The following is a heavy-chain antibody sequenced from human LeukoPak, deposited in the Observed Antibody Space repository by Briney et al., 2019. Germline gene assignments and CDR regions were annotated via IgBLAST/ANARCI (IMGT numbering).Heavy chain of an antibody. Sequence: SETLSLTCAVYGGSFSGYYWSWIRQPPGKGLEWIGEINHSGSTNYNPSLKSRVTVSVDTSKNQFSLKLSSVIAADTAVYYCARAPGYCSSTSCVIDYWGQGTLVTVSS. D-gene: IGHD2-2*01. V-gene: IGHV4-34*01. CDR1: GGSFSGYY. CDR2: INHSGST. J-gene: IGHJ4*02. CDR3: ARAPGYCSSTSCVIDY.